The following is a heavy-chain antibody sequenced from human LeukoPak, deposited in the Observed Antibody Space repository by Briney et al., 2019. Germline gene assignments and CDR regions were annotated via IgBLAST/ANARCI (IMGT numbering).Heavy chain of an antibody. Sequence: PSETLSLTCTVSGGSIDGYYWSWIRQSPGKGLEWIGYIYYTGSAFYNPSLKSRVTISVDTSKNQFSLKLSSVTAADTAVYYCARRRVVPAAIRDWGQGTLVTVSS. V-gene: IGHV4-59*12. J-gene: IGHJ4*02. D-gene: IGHD2-2*02. CDR2: IYYTGSA. CDR1: GGSIDGYY. CDR3: ARRRVVPAAIRD.